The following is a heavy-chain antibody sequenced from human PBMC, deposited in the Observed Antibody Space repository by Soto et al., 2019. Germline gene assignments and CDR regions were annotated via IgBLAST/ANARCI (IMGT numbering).Heavy chain of an antibody. Sequence: QVQLVESGGGVVQPGRSLRLSCAASGFTFSSYGMHWVRQAPGKGLEWVAVISYDGSNKYYADSVKGRFTISRDNSKNTVYLQMNSLRAEDTAVYYCAKDVVTTVVTQTGRDLWGRGTLVTVSS. D-gene: IGHD4-17*01. CDR2: ISYDGSNK. J-gene: IGHJ2*01. CDR3: AKDVVTTVVTQTGRDL. CDR1: GFTFSSYG. V-gene: IGHV3-30*18.